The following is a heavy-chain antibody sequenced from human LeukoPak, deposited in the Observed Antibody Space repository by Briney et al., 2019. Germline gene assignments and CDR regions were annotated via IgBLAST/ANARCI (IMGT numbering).Heavy chain of an antibody. CDR3: AKDHVAAAPQRPYGMDV. V-gene: IGHV3-30*18. CDR2: ISYDGSNK. CDR1: GFTFSSYG. Sequence: GRSLRLSCAASGFTFSSYGMHWVRQAPGKGLEWVAVISYDGSNKYYADSVKGRFTISRDNSKNTLYLQMNSLRAEDTAVYYCAKDHVAAAPQRPYGMDVWGQGTTVTVSS. J-gene: IGHJ6*02. D-gene: IGHD6-13*01.